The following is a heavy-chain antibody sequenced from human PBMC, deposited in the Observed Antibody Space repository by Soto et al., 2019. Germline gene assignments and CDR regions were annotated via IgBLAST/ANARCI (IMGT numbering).Heavy chain of an antibody. CDR3: PMDGWHWMLRFLGYFDY. J-gene: IGHJ4*02. V-gene: IGHV3-33*01. Sequence: QVQLVESGGGVVQPGRSLRLSCAASGFTFSSYGMHWVRQAPGKGLEWVAVIWYDGSNKYYADSVKGRFTISRDNSKNTLYLQMNSLRSEDTAVYDCPMDGWHWMLRFLGYFDYWGQGTLVTVSS. CDR2: IWYDGSNK. D-gene: IGHD3-16*01. CDR1: GFTFSSYG.